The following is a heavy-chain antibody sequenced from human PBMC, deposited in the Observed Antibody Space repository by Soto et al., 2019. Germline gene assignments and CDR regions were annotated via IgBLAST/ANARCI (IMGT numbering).Heavy chain of an antibody. Sequence: QVQLRQWGAGLLKTSETLSLTCAVNGGSLTGYYWSWIRQPPGKGLEWIGEIKDGGSTNYSPSLRGRATISSDTSNNQFSLKLNSVTAADTAVYYCARGQEGIVATHWDQGALVTVSS. CDR2: IKDGGST. J-gene: IGHJ4*02. V-gene: IGHV4-34*01. CDR1: GGSLTGYY. CDR3: ARGQEGIVATH. D-gene: IGHD5-12*01.